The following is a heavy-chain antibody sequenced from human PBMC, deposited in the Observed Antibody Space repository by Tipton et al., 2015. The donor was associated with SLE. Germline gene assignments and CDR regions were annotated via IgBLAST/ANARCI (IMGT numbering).Heavy chain of an antibody. J-gene: IGHJ4*02. CDR2: IYSGGST. CDR1: GFNFGIYG. V-gene: IGHV3-23*03. CDR3: ARDLESGSRWYFDS. D-gene: IGHD1-1*01. Sequence: SLRLSCAASGFNFGIYGMNWIRQAPGKGLEWVSVIYSGGSTYYADSVKGRFTISRDNSKNTLYLQMDSLSAEDTALYYCARDLESGSRWYFDSWGQGTLVTVSS.